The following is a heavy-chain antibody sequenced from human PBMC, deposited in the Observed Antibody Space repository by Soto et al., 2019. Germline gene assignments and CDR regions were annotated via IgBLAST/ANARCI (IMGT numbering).Heavy chain of an antibody. Sequence: QSGGSLRLSCAASGFTFSSFPMHWVRQAPGKGLERVALISYDGSNKYYTDSVKGRFTISRDNSKNTLYLQMNSLRAEDTALYYCAREGGVSGWYWGGDYWGQGTPVTVSS. CDR3: AREGGVSGWYWGGDY. D-gene: IGHD6-19*01. CDR1: GFTFSSFP. J-gene: IGHJ4*02. V-gene: IGHV3-30-3*01. CDR2: ISYDGSNK.